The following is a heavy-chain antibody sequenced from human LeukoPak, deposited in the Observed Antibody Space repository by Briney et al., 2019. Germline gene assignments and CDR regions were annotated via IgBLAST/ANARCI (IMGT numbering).Heavy chain of an antibody. V-gene: IGHV3-74*01. J-gene: IGHJ4*02. CDR1: ELTFNSNW. D-gene: IGHD6-19*01. CDR2: INSDGSTT. CDR3: TSYTSGWN. Sequence: GGSLRLACAASELTFNSNWMHWVRQAPGKGLVWVSRINSDGSTTNYADSVKGRFTISRDDAKNTLYLQMNSLRAEDTAVYYCTSYTSGWNWGQGTLVTVSS.